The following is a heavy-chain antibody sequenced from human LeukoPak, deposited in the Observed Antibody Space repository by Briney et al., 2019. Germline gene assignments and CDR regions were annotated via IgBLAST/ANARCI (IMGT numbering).Heavy chain of an antibody. CDR3: ARVRFLEWLPDAFDI. CDR2: IYYSGST. D-gene: IGHD3-3*01. CDR1: GGSISSYY. V-gene: IGHV4-59*01. Sequence: SETLSLTCTVSGGSISSYYWSWIRQPPGKGLEWIGYIYYSGSTNYNPSLKSRVTISVDTSKNQFSLKLSPVTAAGTAVYYCARVRFLEWLPDAFDIWGQGTMVTVSS. J-gene: IGHJ3*02.